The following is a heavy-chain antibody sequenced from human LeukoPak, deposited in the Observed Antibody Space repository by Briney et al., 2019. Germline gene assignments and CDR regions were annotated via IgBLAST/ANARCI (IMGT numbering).Heavy chain of an antibody. J-gene: IGHJ3*02. V-gene: IGHV3-30*18. CDR3: AKEGYSSGWGAFDI. CDR2: ISYDGSNK. D-gene: IGHD6-19*01. Sequence: GGSLRLSCAASGFSFRSYGMPWVRQAPGKGLEWVAVISYDGSNKYYADSVKGRFTISRDNSKNTLYLQMNSLRAEDTAVYYCAKEGYSSGWGAFDIWGQGTMVTVSS. CDR1: GFSFRSYG.